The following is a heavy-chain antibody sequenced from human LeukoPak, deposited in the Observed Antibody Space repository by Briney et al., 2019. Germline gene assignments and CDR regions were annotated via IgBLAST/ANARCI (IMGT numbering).Heavy chain of an antibody. CDR3: ARATYYDSSGSYYFDY. D-gene: IGHD3-22*01. CDR1: GGSFNDYY. CDR2: INLRGST. Sequence: SETLSLTCAVYGGSFNDYYWNWIRQPPGKGLEWIGEINLRGSTTYNPSLKSRVTISLDESKNQFSLKLSSVTAADTAMFYCARATYYDSSGSYYFDYWGQGTLVTVSS. J-gene: IGHJ4*02. V-gene: IGHV4-34*01.